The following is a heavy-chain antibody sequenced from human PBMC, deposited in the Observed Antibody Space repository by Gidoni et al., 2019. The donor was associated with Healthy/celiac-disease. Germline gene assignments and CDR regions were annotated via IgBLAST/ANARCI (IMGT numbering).Heavy chain of an antibody. V-gene: IGHV4-34*01. CDR3: ARGLNYYDSSREFDY. J-gene: IGHJ4*02. Sequence: QVQLQQWGAGLLKPSETLSLTCAVYGGSFSGYYWSWIRQPPGKGLEWIGEINHSGSTNYNPSLKSRVTISVETSKNQFSLKLSSVTAADTAVYYCARGLNYYDSSREFDYWGQGTLVTVSS. D-gene: IGHD3-22*01. CDR1: GGSFSGYY. CDR2: INHSGST.